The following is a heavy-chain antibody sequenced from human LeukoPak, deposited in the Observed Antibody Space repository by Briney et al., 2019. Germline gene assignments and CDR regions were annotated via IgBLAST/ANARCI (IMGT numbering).Heavy chain of an antibody. J-gene: IGHJ4*02. CDR3: AREMGDSSGYYTFDY. V-gene: IGHV3-74*01. CDR2: INSDGSST. Sequence: GGSLRLSCAASGFTFSSYWMHWVRQVPGKGLVWVSRINSDGSSTTYADSVKGRFTISRDNAKNSLYLQMNSLRAEDTAVYYCAREMGDSSGYYTFDYWGQGTLVAVSS. CDR1: GFTFSSYW. D-gene: IGHD3-22*01.